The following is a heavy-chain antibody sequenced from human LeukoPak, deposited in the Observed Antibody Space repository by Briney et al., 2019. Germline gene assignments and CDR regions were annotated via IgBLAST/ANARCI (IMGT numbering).Heavy chain of an antibody. CDR2: MNPYTGDT. Sequence: ASVKVSCKASGYTFTGYDINWVRQATGQGLEWMGRMNPYTGDTGYAQKFQGRVTMTRNTSIDTAYMELSGLRSEDTAVYYCTRGSLSGSSRDYWGQGTLDTVSS. CDR3: TRGSLSGSSRDY. CDR1: GYTFTGYD. J-gene: IGHJ4*02. V-gene: IGHV1-8*01. D-gene: IGHD1-26*01.